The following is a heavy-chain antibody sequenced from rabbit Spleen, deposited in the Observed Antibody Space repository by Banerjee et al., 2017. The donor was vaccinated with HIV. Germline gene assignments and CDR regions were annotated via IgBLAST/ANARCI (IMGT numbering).Heavy chain of an antibody. Sequence: QEQLEESGGDLVKPGASLRLTCIASGFSFSTSYWICWVRQAPGKGLEWIACDDGVSSSSAYYASWAKGRFTISKTSSTTVTLQMTSLTAADTATYFCARDIGTSFSTYGMDLWGQGTLVTVS. D-gene: IGHD8-1*01. V-gene: IGHV1S45*01. J-gene: IGHJ6*01. CDR3: ARDIGTSFSTYGMDL. CDR1: GFSFSTSYW. CDR2: DDGVSSSSA.